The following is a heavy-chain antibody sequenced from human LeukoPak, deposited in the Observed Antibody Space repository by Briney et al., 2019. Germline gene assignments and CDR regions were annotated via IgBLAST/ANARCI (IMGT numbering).Heavy chain of an antibody. CDR2: INPSGGST. D-gene: IGHD3-10*02. CDR1: GYNFTSYY. Sequence: ASVKVSCKASGYNFTSYYMHWVRQAPGQGLERMGIINPSGGSTSYAQKFQGRVTMTRDTSTSTVYMELSSLRSEDTAVYYCARDYGSDVRTRPFDYWGQGTLVTVSS. J-gene: IGHJ4*02. V-gene: IGHV1-46*01. CDR3: ARDYGSDVRTRPFDY.